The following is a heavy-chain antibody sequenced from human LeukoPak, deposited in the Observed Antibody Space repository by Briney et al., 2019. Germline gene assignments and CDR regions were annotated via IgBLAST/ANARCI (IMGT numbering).Heavy chain of an antibody. CDR3: ARDSASTPLDY. CDR2: VSNDGRNE. Sequence: WGSLRLSCATSGFTFSSYGIHWVRQAPGNGVEWGAVVSNDGRNEYYADSVQGRFSIYRDNSKNTVYLRMNSLRAEDTAVYYCARDSASTPLDYWGQGTLVTVSS. J-gene: IGHJ4*02. V-gene: IGHV3-33*01. CDR1: GFTFSSYG. D-gene: IGHD1-26*01.